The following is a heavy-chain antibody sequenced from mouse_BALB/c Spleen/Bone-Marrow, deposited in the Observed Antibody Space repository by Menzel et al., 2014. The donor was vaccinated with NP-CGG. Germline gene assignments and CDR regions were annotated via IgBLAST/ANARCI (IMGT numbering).Heavy chain of an antibody. J-gene: IGHJ2*01. CDR3: ASPSTAEEY. V-gene: IGHV1-9*01. CDR2: ILPGSGTT. Sequence: VQLVESGAELMKPGASVKISCKATGYTFTTYWIEWVKQRPGHGLEWIGEILPGSGTTNYNEKFRGKATFTADTSSNTAYVQLSSLTSEDSAVYYCASPSTAEEYWGQGTTLAVSS. CDR1: GYTFTTYW. D-gene: IGHD1-2*01.